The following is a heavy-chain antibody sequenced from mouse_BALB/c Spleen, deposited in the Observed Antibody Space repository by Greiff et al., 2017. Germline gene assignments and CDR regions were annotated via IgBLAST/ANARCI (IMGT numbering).Heavy chain of an antibody. D-gene: IGHD1-2*01. CDR1: GFTFSSYG. J-gene: IGHJ4*01. V-gene: IGHV5-6*02. CDR3: ARRGEETTAVYAMDY. Sequence: EVKLMESGGDLVKPGGSLKLSCAASGFTFSSYGMSWVRQTPDKRLEWVATISSGGSYTYYPDSVKGRFTISRDNAKNTLYLQMSSLKSEDTAMYYCARRGEETTAVYAMDYWGQGTSVTVSS. CDR2: ISSGGSYT.